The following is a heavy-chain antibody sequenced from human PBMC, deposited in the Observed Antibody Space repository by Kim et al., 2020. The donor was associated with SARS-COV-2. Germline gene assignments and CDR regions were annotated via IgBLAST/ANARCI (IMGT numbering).Heavy chain of an antibody. CDR3: ARGLGLLVPGQYFDP. V-gene: IGHV4-34*01. J-gene: IGHJ5*02. D-gene: IGHD6-13*01. Sequence: PSLKMRVTISVDTSKNQFSLKLSSVTAADTAVYYCARGLGLLVPGQYFDPWGQGTLVTVSS.